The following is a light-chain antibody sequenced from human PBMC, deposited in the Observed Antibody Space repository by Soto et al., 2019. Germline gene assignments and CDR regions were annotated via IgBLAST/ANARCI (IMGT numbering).Light chain of an antibody. Sequence: DLVMTQSPLSLPVTPGEPASISCRSSQSLLHSKGYNFLDWYLQKPGQSPQLLIYLGSNRASGVPDRFSGSGSGTDFTLKISRVEAEDVGVYYCMQALQTPLTFGGGTRVEIK. V-gene: IGKV2-28*01. J-gene: IGKJ4*01. CDR3: MQALQTPLT. CDR2: LGS. CDR1: QSLLHSKGYNF.